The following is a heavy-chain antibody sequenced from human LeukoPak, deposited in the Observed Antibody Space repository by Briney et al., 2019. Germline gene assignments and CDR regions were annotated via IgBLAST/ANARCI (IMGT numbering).Heavy chain of an antibody. CDR3: ARGYGDYVDYYYMDV. CDR2: IIPIFGTA. D-gene: IGHD4-17*01. Sequence: SVKVSCKASGGTFSSYAISWVRQAPGQGLEWMGGIIPIFGTANYAQKFQGRVTITTDESTSTAYMELSSLRSEDTAVYYCARGYGDYVDYYYMDVWGEGTTVTVSS. CDR1: GGTFSSYA. J-gene: IGHJ6*03. V-gene: IGHV1-69*05.